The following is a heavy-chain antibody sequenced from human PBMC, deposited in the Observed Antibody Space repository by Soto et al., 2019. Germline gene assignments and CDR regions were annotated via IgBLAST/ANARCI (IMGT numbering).Heavy chain of an antibody. V-gene: IGHV4-59*01. CDR2: IYYSGST. Sequence: SETLSLTCTVSGGSISSYYWSWIRQPPGKGLEWIGYIYYSGSTNYNPSLKSRVTISVDTSKNQFSLKLSSVTAADTAVYYCARRGYSYGRTLFVYWGQGTLVTVSS. J-gene: IGHJ4*02. CDR3: ARRGYSYGRTLFVY. CDR1: GGSISSYY. D-gene: IGHD5-18*01.